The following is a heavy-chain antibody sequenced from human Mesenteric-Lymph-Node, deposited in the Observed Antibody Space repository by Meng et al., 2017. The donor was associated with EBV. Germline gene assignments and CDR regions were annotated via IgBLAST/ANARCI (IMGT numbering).Heavy chain of an antibody. Sequence: QWQLVQSGSELKKPGASLKISCEASGYTFTTFALNWVRQAPGQGLEWLGWINTDTGEPTYAQGFTGRFVFSLDTSVNTAYLQINSLKTDDTAVYYCTRELGWYFAFWGRGTLVTVSS. D-gene: IGHD3-3*02. J-gene: IGHJ2*01. CDR3: TRELGWYFAF. V-gene: IGHV7-4-1*02. CDR1: GYTFTTFA. CDR2: INTDTGEP.